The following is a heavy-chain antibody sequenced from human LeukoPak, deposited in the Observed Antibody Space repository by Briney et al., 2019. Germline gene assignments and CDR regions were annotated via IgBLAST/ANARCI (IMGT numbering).Heavy chain of an antibody. J-gene: IGHJ4*02. CDR3: ARSRDGDYAFDY. V-gene: IGHV3-21*01. Sequence: SGGSLRLSCAASGFSFSSYSMNWVRQAPGKGLEWVSSISSTSTDIFHADSVKGRFTISRDNAKNSLYLQMNSLRPEDTAVYYCARSRDGDYAFDYWGQGTQVTVSS. CDR1: GFSFSSYS. D-gene: IGHD4-17*01. CDR2: ISSTSTDI.